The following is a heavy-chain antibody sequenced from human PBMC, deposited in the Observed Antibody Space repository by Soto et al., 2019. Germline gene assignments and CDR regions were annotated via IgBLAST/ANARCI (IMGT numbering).Heavy chain of an antibody. CDR1: GASRTSSRYF. V-gene: IGHV4-39*01. Sequence: SETLSLTCTISGASRTSSRYFWGFVRQPPGLGRGWIGTIYYNRSTYYSTSLKSRVAISVDTYKNLFSLSLRSVTAADTAMYYCATAKDRRFDFFQVVGATETALDIWTQSTMV. J-gene: IGHJ3*02. D-gene: IGHD3-3*01. CDR2: IYYNRST. CDR3: ATAKDRRFDFFQVVGATETALDI.